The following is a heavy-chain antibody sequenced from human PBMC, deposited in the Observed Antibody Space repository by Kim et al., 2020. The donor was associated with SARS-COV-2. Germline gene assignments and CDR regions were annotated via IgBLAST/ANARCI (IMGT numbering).Heavy chain of an antibody. CDR2: IYYSGST. D-gene: IGHD2-15*01. Sequence: SETLSLTCTVSGGSISSSSYYWGCIRQPPGKGLEWIGSIYYSGSTYYNPSLKSRVTISVDTSKNQFSLKLSSVTAADTAVYYCARYKGYCSGGSCYGTFDYWGQGTLVTVSS. V-gene: IGHV4-39*01. CDR3: ARYKGYCSGGSCYGTFDY. J-gene: IGHJ4*02. CDR1: GGSISSSSYY.